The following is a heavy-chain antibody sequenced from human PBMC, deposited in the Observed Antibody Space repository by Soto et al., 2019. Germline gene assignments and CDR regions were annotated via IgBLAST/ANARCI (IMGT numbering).Heavy chain of an antibody. Sequence: ASVKVSCKASGYTFTGYYMHWVRQAPGQGLEWMGWINPNSGGTNYAQKFQGWVTMTRDTSISTAYMELSRLRSDDTAVYYWARGIAAAAARGMDVWGQGTTVTVSS. J-gene: IGHJ6*02. V-gene: IGHV1-2*04. CDR1: GYTFTGYY. D-gene: IGHD6-13*01. CDR2: INPNSGGT. CDR3: ARGIAAAAARGMDV.